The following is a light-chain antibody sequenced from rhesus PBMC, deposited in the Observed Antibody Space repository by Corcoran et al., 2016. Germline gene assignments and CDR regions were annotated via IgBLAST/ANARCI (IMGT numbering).Light chain of an antibody. J-gene: IGKJ3*01. CDR3: MQALEFPFT. Sequence: DIVMTQTPLSLPVTPGEPASISCRSSQSLLDSEDGNTYLDWYLQKPGQSPQLLIYEVSSRAPGVPDRFGGRWSVTDFTLKSSRVEAEDVGVYYCMQALEFPFTFGPGTKLDIK. CDR2: EVS. V-gene: IGKV2-104*02. CDR1: QSLLDSEDGNTY.